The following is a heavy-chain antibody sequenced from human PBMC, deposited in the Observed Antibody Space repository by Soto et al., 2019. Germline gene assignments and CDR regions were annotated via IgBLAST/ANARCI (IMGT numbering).Heavy chain of an antibody. Sequence: GASVKVSCKASGGTFSSYAISWVRQAPGQGLEWMGGIIPIFGTANYAQKFQGRVTITADESTSTAYMELSSLRSEDTAVYYCARSMTHDYGDYASVWGQGTLVTVSS. CDR1: GGTFSSYA. J-gene: IGHJ4*02. V-gene: IGHV1-69*13. CDR3: ARSMTHDYGDYASV. D-gene: IGHD4-17*01. CDR2: IIPIFGTA.